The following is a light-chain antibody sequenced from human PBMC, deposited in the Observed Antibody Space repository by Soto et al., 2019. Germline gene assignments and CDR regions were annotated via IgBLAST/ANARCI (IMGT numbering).Light chain of an antibody. CDR2: DVS. Sequence: QSALTQPRSVSGSPGQSVTISCTGTSSDVGGYNYVSWYQQHPGKAPKLMIYDVSKRPSGVPDRFSGSKSGNTASLTISGLQAEEEVDNSGGSKAGSHNVFGKGTRVTVL. V-gene: IGLV2-11*01. J-gene: IGLJ1*01. CDR1: SSDVGGYNY. CDR3: GSKAGSHNV.